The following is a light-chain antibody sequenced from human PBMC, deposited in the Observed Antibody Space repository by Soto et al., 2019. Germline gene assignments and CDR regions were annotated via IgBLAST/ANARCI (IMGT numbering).Light chain of an antibody. CDR3: CSYAGSSTVV. Sequence: QSVLTQPASVSGSPGQSITISCTGTSSDVGSYNLVSWYQQHPGKAPKLMIYEVSKPPSGVSNRFSGSKSGNTASLTISGLQAEDEADYYCCSYAGSSTVVFGGGTKVTVL. J-gene: IGLJ3*02. CDR2: EVS. CDR1: SSDVGSYNL. V-gene: IGLV2-23*02.